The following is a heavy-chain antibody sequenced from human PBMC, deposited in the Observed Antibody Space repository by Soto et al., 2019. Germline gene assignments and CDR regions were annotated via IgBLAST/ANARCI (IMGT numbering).Heavy chain of an antibody. J-gene: IGHJ3*02. CDR3: ARLGYCSSTSCPEDAFDI. D-gene: IGHD2-2*01. CDR1: GYTFTSYD. CDR2: MNPNSGNT. V-gene: IGHV1-8*01. Sequence: ASVKVSCKASGYTFTSYDINWVRQATGQGLEWMGWMNPNSGNTGYAQKFQGRVTMTRNTSISTAYMELSSLRSEDTAVYYCARLGYCSSTSCPEDAFDIWGQGTMVTVSS.